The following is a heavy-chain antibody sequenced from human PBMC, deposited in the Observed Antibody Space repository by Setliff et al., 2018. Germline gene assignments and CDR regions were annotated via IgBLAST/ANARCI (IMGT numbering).Heavy chain of an antibody. V-gene: IGHV1-69*13. Sequence: ASVKVSCKASGYTFTSYGISWVRQAPGQGLEWMGGTTPIFTTANYAQKFQGRVTITADESTSTAYMELSSLKSEDTAVYYCARSPFPVDTVMVTTFDSWGQGTLVTVSS. CDR1: GYTFTSYG. D-gene: IGHD5-18*01. CDR2: TTPIFTTA. J-gene: IGHJ4*02. CDR3: ARSPFPVDTVMVTTFDS.